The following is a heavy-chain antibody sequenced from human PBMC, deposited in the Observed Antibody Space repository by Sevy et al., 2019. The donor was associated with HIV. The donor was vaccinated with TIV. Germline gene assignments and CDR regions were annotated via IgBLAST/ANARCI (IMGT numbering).Heavy chain of an antibody. D-gene: IGHD6-6*01. Sequence: GGSLRLSCAASGFTFSSYSMNWVRQAPGKGLEWVSSISSSSSYIYYADSVKGRFTISRDNAKNSLYLQMNSLRAEDTAVYYCARDQGSSSWGPYYFDYWGQGTLVTVSS. J-gene: IGHJ4*02. CDR3: ARDQGSSSWGPYYFDY. CDR2: ISSSSSYI. V-gene: IGHV3-21*01. CDR1: GFTFSSYS.